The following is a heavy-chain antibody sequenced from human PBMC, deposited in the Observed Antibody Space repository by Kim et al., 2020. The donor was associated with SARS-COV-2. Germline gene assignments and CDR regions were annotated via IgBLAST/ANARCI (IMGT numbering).Heavy chain of an antibody. Sequence: ASVKVSCKASGYTFTSYGISWVRQAPGQGLEWMGWISAYNGNTNYAQKLQGRVTMTTDTSTSTAYMELRSLRSDDTAVYYCARDGGGYCSGGSCSFDYWGQGTLVTVSS. V-gene: IGHV1-18*04. CDR3: ARDGGGYCSGGSCSFDY. D-gene: IGHD2-15*01. CDR1: GYTFTSYG. CDR2: ISAYNGNT. J-gene: IGHJ4*02.